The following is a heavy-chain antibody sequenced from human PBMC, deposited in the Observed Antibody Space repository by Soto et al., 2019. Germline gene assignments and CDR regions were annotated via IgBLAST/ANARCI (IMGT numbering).Heavy chain of an antibody. CDR1: GYTFTSYG. J-gene: IGHJ4*02. V-gene: IGHV1-18*01. CDR3: ARDKITGLFDY. CDR2: INPYNGNT. Sequence: GASVKVSCKASGYTFTSYGISWVRQAPGQGLEWMGWINPYNGNTKYAQKLQGRVTMTTDTSTSTAYMELRSLRSDDTAVYYCARDKITGLFDYWGQGTLVTVSS. D-gene: IGHD2-8*02.